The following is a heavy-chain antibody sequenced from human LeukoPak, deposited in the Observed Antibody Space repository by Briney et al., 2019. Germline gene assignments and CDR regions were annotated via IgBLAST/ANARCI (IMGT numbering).Heavy chain of an antibody. J-gene: IGHJ4*02. Sequence: GGSLTLSCAASGFTLSSYSMSWVRQAAGRGREWVATISNSGGTTYYADSVKGRFTISRDDSENTLYLQMNSLRAEDTAVYYCAKATGYLLWGQGTLVTVSS. CDR1: GFTLSSYS. CDR2: ISNSGGTT. CDR3: AKATGYLL. V-gene: IGHV3-23*01. D-gene: IGHD1-14*01.